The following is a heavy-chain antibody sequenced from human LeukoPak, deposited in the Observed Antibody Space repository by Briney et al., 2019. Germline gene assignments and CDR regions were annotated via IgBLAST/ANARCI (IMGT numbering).Heavy chain of an antibody. D-gene: IGHD3-10*01. CDR2: IKQDGREK. CDR1: GFTFSIYW. Sequence: PGGSLRLSCAASGFTFSIYWMSWVRQAPGKGLEWVANIKQDGREKYYVDSVKGRFTISRDNAKNSLYLKMNSLRAEETAVYYCAKPLYPMVRGLFDYWGQRTLVTVSS. J-gene: IGHJ4*02. CDR3: AKPLYPMVRGLFDY. V-gene: IGHV3-7*01.